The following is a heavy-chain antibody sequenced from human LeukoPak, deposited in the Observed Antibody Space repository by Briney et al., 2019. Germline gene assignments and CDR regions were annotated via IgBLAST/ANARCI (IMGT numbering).Heavy chain of an antibody. J-gene: IGHJ4*02. CDR2: ISSSSSTI. D-gene: IGHD3-3*01. Sequence: GGSLRLSCAASGFTFSSYSMNWVRQAPGKGLEWVSYISSSSSTIYYADSVKGRFTISRDNAKNSLYLQMNSLRAEDTAVYYCARGLGVTIFGVVTYWGQGTLVTVSS. V-gene: IGHV3-48*01. CDR1: GFTFSSYS. CDR3: ARGLGVTIFGVVTY.